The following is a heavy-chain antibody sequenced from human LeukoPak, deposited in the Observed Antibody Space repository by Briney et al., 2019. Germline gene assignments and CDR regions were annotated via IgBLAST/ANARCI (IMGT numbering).Heavy chain of an antibody. V-gene: IGHV3-21*01. CDR2: ISSSSSYI. CDR3: ARDRPARGRYCSSTSCYSEEYFQH. D-gene: IGHD2-2*01. CDR1: GFTFSSYS. J-gene: IGHJ1*01. Sequence: GGSLRLSCAASGFTFSSYSMNWVRQAPGKGLKWVSSISSSSSYIYYADSVKGRFTISRDNAKNSLYLQMNSLRAEDTAVYYCARDRPARGRYCSSTSCYSEEYFQHWGQGTLVTVSS.